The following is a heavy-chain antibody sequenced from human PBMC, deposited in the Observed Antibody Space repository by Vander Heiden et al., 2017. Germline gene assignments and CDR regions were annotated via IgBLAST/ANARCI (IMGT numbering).Heavy chain of an antibody. CDR1: GFTVSSNY. CDR3: ARGPGTSHYYYYGMDV. J-gene: IGHJ6*02. CDR2: IYSGGST. V-gene: IGHV3-53*01. Sequence: EVQLVESGGGLIQPGGSLRLSCAASGFTVSSNYMSWVRQAPGKGLEWVSVIYSGGSTYYADSVKGRFTISRDNPKNTLYLQMNSLRAEDTAVYYCARGPGTSHYYYYGMDVWGQGTTVTVSS. D-gene: IGHD1-1*01.